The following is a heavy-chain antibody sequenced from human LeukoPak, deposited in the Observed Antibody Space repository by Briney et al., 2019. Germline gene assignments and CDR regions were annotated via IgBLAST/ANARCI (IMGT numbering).Heavy chain of an antibody. D-gene: IGHD3-22*01. Sequence: SETLSLTCAVYGGSFSGYYWSWIRQPPGKGLEWIGEINHSGSTNYNPSLKSRVTISVDTSKNQFSLKLSSVTAADTAVYYCARGSYDSSGYYLRYFDYCGQGTLVTVSS. CDR3: ARGSYDSSGYYLRYFDY. CDR1: GGSFSGYY. V-gene: IGHV4-34*01. CDR2: INHSGST. J-gene: IGHJ4*02.